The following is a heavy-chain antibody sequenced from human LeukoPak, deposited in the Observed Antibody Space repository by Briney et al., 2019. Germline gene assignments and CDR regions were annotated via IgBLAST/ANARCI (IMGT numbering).Heavy chain of an antibody. CDR1: GLTFSSYG. Sequence: PGGSLRLSCAASGLTFSSYGRHWVRQAPGKGLEWVAVISYDGSNKYYADSVKGRFTISRDNSKNTLYLQMNSLRAEDTAVYYCAKTYGDYGPFYFDYWGQGTLVTVSS. J-gene: IGHJ4*02. V-gene: IGHV3-30*18. D-gene: IGHD4-17*01. CDR3: AKTYGDYGPFYFDY. CDR2: ISYDGSNK.